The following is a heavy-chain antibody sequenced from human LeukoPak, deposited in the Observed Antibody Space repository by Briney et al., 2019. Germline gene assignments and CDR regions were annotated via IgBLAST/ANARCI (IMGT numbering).Heavy chain of an antibody. CDR1: GYTPRVSA. V-gene: IGHV7-4-1*01. CDR3: ARGRRYCSSTSCYGMYYSDY. D-gene: IGHD2-2*01. J-gene: IGHJ4*02. Sequence: ASVKVSCEPSGYTPRVSAVTCVPPAPGQGREWMGWINTDTRIPTYAQDFTGRFVFSLDTSASTAFLQIYSLKADDTTVYYCARGRRYCSSTSCYGMYYSDYWGQGTLVTVSS. CDR2: INTDTRIP.